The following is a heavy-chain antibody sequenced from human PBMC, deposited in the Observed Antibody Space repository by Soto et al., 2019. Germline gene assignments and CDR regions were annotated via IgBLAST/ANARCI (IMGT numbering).Heavy chain of an antibody. V-gene: IGHV3-33*01. J-gene: IGHJ3*02. CDR2: IWYDGSNK. CDR3: ARGIGGLLCFGAYNNDAFDI. Sequence: QVQLVESGGGVVQPGRSLRLSCAASGFTFSSYGMHWVRQAPGKGLEWVAVIWYDGSNKYYADSVKGRFTISRDNSKNPLYLQMNSLRAEDTAVYYCARGIGGLLCFGAYNNDAFDIWGQGTMVTVSS. D-gene: IGHD3-10*01. CDR1: GFTFSSYG.